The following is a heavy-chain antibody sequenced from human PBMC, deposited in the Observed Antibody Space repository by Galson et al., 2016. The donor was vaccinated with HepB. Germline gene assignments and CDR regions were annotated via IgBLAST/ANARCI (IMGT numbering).Heavy chain of an antibody. D-gene: IGHD3-10*01. CDR1: GFTVGDNY. J-gene: IGHJ6*02. Sequence: SLRLSCAASGFTVGDNYMSWVRRAPGKGLEWVSVIYFGGDTYYADSVKGRFTISRDNSKNTLYLQMNSLRVEDTAVYYCARDRGRFGSGTTPYYYFGMDVWGPGTTVTVSS. V-gene: IGHV3-53*01. CDR3: ARDRGRFGSGTTPYYYFGMDV. CDR2: IYFGGDT.